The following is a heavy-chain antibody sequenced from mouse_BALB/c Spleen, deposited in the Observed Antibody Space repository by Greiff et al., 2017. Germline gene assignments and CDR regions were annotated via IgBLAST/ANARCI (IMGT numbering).Heavy chain of an antibody. V-gene: IGHV5-12-2*01. CDR1: GFTFSTYT. J-gene: IGHJ1*01. D-gene: IGHD1-2*01. CDR3: ANLRLGYFDV. CDR2: ISNGGGST. Sequence: EVKLVESGGGLVQPGGSLKLSCAASGFTFSTYTMSWVRQTPEKRLEWVAYISNGGGSTYYPDTVKGRFTISRDNAKNTLYLQMSSLKSEDTAMYYCANLRLGYFDVWGAGTTVTVSS.